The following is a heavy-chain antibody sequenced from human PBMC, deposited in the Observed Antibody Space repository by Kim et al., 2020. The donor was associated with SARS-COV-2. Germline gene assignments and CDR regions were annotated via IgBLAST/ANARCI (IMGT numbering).Heavy chain of an antibody. V-gene: IGHV5-51*01. D-gene: IGHD4-17*01. J-gene: IGHJ6*02. CDR1: GYSFTSYW. CDR3: ARHSAALPYGDYKHGYYYGMDV. CDR2: IYPGDYDT. Sequence: GESLKISCKGSGYSFTSYWIGWVRQMPGKGLEWMGIIYPGDYDTRYSPSFQGQVTISADKSISTAYLQWSSLKASDTAMYYCARHSAALPYGDYKHGYYYGMDVWGQGTTVTVSS.